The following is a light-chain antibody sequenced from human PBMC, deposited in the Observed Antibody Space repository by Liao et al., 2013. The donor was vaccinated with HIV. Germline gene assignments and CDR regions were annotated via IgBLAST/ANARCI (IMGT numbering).Light chain of an antibody. CDR3: QSADSSGTYV. CDR1: NFGSKS. J-gene: IGLJ1*01. Sequence: SYVLTQPPSVSVAPGKTARITCGGNNFGSKSVHWYQQKPGLAPVLVIYKDSERPSGIPERFSGSSSGTTVTLTISGVQAEDEADYYCQSADSSGTYVFGTGTKVTVL. CDR2: KDS. V-gene: IGLV3-25*03.